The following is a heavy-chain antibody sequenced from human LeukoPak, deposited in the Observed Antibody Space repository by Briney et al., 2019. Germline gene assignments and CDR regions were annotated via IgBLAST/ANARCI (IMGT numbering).Heavy chain of an antibody. CDR3: AKGIRGYGYGKFDY. CDR2: ISWDGGST. CDR1: GFTFDDYT. Sequence: GGSLRLSCAASGFTFDDYTMHWVRQAPGKGLEWVSLISWDGGSTYYADSVKGRFTISRDNSKNSLYLQMNSLRTEDTALYYCAKGIRGYGYGKFDYWGQGTLVTVSS. V-gene: IGHV3-43*01. J-gene: IGHJ4*02. D-gene: IGHD5-18*01.